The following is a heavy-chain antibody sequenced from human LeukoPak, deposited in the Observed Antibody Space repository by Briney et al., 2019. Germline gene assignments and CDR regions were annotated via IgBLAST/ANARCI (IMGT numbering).Heavy chain of an antibody. Sequence: ASVKVSCKASGGTFSSYAISWVRRAPGQGLEWMGGIIPIFGTANYAQKFQGRVTITTDESTSTAYMELSSLRSEDTAVYYCARAAYSSSWYGWFDPWGQGTLVTVSS. CDR2: IIPIFGTA. CDR1: GGTFSSYA. J-gene: IGHJ5*02. D-gene: IGHD6-13*01. V-gene: IGHV1-69*05. CDR3: ARAAYSSSWYGWFDP.